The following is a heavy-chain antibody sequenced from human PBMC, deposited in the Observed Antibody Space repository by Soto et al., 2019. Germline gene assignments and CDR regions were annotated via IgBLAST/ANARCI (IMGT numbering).Heavy chain of an antibody. CDR3: ARVPPRIGLAPFIFDS. D-gene: IGHD3-10*01. CDR1: GYPFRNYG. CDR2: ISAYNGDT. Sequence: QVRLVQSGTEVKKPGASVKVSCRTSGYPFRNYGVSWVRQAPGQGLEWMGWISAYNGDTNHTQKFQDRVFLTTDPSTNPAYLDLRSLRSDDTAVYYCARVPPRIGLAPFIFDSWGQGTLVTVSS. J-gene: IGHJ4*02. V-gene: IGHV1-18*01.